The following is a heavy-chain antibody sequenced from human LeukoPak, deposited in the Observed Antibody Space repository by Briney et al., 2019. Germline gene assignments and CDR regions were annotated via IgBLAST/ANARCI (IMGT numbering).Heavy chain of an antibody. J-gene: IGHJ5*02. D-gene: IGHD3-10*01. Sequence: GGSLRLSCAASGFTFSSYSMNWVRQAPGKGLEWVSSISSSSSYIYYADSVKGRFTISRDNAKNSLYLQMNSLRAEDTAVYYCARDLGMVRGVPYNWFDPWGQGTLVTVSS. CDR2: ISSSSSYI. CDR3: ARDLGMVRGVPYNWFDP. CDR1: GFTFSSYS. V-gene: IGHV3-21*01.